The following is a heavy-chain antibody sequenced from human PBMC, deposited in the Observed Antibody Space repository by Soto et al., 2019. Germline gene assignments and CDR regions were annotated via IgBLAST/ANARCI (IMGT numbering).Heavy chain of an antibody. CDR3: ARDLNYDYVWGSFYYSYGMDV. CDR2: ISSSGSTI. J-gene: IGHJ6*02. D-gene: IGHD3-16*01. CDR1: GFTFSSYE. V-gene: IGHV3-48*03. Sequence: GGSLRLSCAASGFTFSSYEMNWVRQAPGKGLEWVSYISSSGSTIYYADSVKGRFTISRDNAKNSLYLQMNSLRAEDTAVYYCARDLNYDYVWGSFYYSYGMDVWGQGTTVPVSS.